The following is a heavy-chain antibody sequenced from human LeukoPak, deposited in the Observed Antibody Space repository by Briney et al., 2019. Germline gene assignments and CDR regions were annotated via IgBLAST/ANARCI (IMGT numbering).Heavy chain of an antibody. CDR3: AKDRNYVWGSYRPD. Sequence: PGGSLRLSCAASGFTLSSYGMHWVRQAPGKGLEWVAFIRYDGSNKYYADSVKGRFTISRDNSKNTLYLQMNSLRAEDTAVYYCAKDRNYVWGSYRPDWGQGTLVTVSS. D-gene: IGHD3-16*02. J-gene: IGHJ4*02. V-gene: IGHV3-30*02. CDR2: IRYDGSNK. CDR1: GFTLSSYG.